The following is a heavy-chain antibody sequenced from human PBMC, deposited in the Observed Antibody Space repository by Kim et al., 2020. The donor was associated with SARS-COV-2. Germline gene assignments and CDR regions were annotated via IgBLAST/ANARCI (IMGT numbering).Heavy chain of an antibody. CDR3: ARGWLDS. Sequence: GGSLRLSCAASGDIVSSNYMSWVRQAPGKGLEWVSNIDTAGGTYYADSVKGRFTISRDNSKNTLYLQMNSLRAEDTAVYYCARGWLDSWGQGTQVTVSS. V-gene: IGHV3-53*01. CDR1: GDIVSSNY. J-gene: IGHJ4*02. CDR2: IDTAGGT.